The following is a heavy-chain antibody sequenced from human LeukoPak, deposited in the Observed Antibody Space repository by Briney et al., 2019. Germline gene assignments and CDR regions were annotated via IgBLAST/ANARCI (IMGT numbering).Heavy chain of an antibody. J-gene: IGHJ5*02. Sequence: ASVKVSCKASGYTFTSYAMHWVRQAPGQRLEWMGWINAGNGNTKYSQKFQGRVTITRDTSASTAYMELSSLRSEDTAVYYCAREKVTMIVGSRWFDPWGQGTLVPSPQ. D-gene: IGHD3-22*01. CDR2: INAGNGNT. V-gene: IGHV1-3*01. CDR3: AREKVTMIVGSRWFDP. CDR1: GYTFTSYA.